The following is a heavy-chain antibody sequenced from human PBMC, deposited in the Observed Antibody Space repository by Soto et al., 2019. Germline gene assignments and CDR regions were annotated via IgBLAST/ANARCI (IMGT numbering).Heavy chain of an antibody. CDR2: MNPNSGNT. Sequence: QVQLVQSGAEVKKPGASVKVSCKASGYTFTSYDINWVRQATGQGLEWMGWMNPNSGNTGYAQKFQGRVTMTRNTSISTAYMELSSLRSEDTAVYYCARDCSGGSCRRNTAELPWGQGTLVTVSS. D-gene: IGHD2-15*01. CDR3: ARDCSGGSCRRNTAELP. CDR1: GYTFTSYD. J-gene: IGHJ5*02. V-gene: IGHV1-8*01.